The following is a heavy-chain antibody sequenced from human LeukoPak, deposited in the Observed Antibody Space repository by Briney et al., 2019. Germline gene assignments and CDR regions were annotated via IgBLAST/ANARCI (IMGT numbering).Heavy chain of an antibody. V-gene: IGHV4-30-2*01. CDR3: ARGYCSGGSCYLGYYFDY. D-gene: IGHD2-15*01. CDR1: GGSISSGGYS. CDR2: IYHSGST. J-gene: IGHJ4*02. Sequence: PSQTLSLTCAVSGGSISSGGYSWSWIRQPPGKGLEWIGYIYHSGSTHYNPSLKSRVTISVDRSKNQFSLKLSSVTAADTAVYYCARGYCSGGSCYLGYYFDYWGQGTLVTVSS.